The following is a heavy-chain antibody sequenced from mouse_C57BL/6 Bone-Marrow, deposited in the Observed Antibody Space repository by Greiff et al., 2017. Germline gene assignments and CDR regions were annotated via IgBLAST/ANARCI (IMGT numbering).Heavy chain of an antibody. CDR1: GYTFTSYW. J-gene: IGHJ3*01. V-gene: IGHV1-64*01. D-gene: IGHD1-1*01. Sequence: QVQLQQPGAELVKPGASVKLSCKASGYTFTSYWMHWVKQRPGQGLEWIGVIHPNSGSTNYNEKFKSKATLTVDKSSSTAYMQLSSLTAEDSAVXYWARRASSWFAYWGQGTLVTVSA. CDR2: IHPNSGST. CDR3: ARRASSWFAY.